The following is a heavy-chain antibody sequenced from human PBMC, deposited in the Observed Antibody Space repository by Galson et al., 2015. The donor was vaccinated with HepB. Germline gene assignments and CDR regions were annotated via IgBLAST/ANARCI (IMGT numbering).Heavy chain of an antibody. J-gene: IGHJ6*02. CDR1: GFSFSTYW. Sequence: SLRLSCAASGFSFSTYWMTWVRQAPGKGLEWVAKIKQDGSEKNYVDSVKGRFTISGDNAKKSVYLQMNSLRAEDTAVYYCARDSWEASWRYWNYCPGMDGRSQGTTVTVSS. CDR2: IKQDGSEK. D-gene: IGHD3-16*02. V-gene: IGHV3-7*03. CDR3: ARDSWEASWRYWNYCPGMDG.